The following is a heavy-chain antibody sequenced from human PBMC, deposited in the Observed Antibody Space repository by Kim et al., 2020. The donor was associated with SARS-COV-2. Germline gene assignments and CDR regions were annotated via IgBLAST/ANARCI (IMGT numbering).Heavy chain of an antibody. CDR2: IKSKTDGGTT. V-gene: IGHV3-15*01. CDR1: GFTFSNAW. CDR3: TTPPNYYGSGSWVY. J-gene: IGHJ4*02. Sequence: GGSLRLSCAASGFTFSNAWMSWVRQAPGKGLEWVGRIKSKTDGGTTDYAAPVKGRFTISRDDSKNTLYLQMNSLKTEDTAVYYCTTPPNYYGSGSWVYWGQGTLVTVSS. D-gene: IGHD3-10*01.